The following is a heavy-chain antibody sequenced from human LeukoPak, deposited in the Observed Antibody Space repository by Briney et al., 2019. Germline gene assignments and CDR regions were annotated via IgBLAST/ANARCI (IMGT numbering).Heavy chain of an antibody. D-gene: IGHD4-17*01. J-gene: IGHJ4*02. CDR3: ARVVDHDYGDYYLDY. V-gene: IGHV3-23*01. CDR1: GFTFSNYG. Sequence: GGSLRLSCAPSGFTFSNYGMSWVRQAPGKGLECVSAISGSGGSTYYADSVKGRFTISRDNSKNTLYLQMNSLSAEDTAVYYCARVVDHDYGDYYLDYWGQGTLVTVSS. CDR2: ISGSGGST.